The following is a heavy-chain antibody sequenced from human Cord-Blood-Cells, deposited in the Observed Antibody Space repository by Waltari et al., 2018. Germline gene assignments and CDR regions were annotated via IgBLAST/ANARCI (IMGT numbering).Heavy chain of an antibody. V-gene: IGHV1-58*01. CDR3: AADAGIAAAGTRYYYYMDV. CDR2: IVVGSGNT. D-gene: IGHD6-13*01. CDR1: GFTFTSSA. J-gene: IGHJ6*03. Sequence: QMQLVQSGPEVKKPGTSVKVSCKASGFTFTSSAVQWLRQARGHRLEWIGWIVVGSGNTNYAQKFQERVTITRDMSTSTAYMELSSLRSEDTAVYYCAADAGIAAAGTRYYYYMDVWGKGTTVTVSS.